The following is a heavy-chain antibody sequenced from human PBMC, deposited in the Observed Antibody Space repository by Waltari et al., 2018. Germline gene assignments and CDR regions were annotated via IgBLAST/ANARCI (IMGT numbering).Heavy chain of an antibody. J-gene: IGHJ4*02. V-gene: IGHV2-5*01. Sequence: QITLKEPGPTLEKPTQTLKLTCTFSGISLSTSGVGVGWISQPPGKALQWLARLYWNDEKRYSPSLKRSLTLTKDTSKNQVVLTRTTMDPVDTATYYCAHSSDTYYYDSSGYYCGLYYFDYWGQGTLVTVAS. D-gene: IGHD3-22*01. CDR3: AHSSDTYYYDSSGYYCGLYYFDY. CDR1: GISLSTSGVG. CDR2: LYWNDEK.